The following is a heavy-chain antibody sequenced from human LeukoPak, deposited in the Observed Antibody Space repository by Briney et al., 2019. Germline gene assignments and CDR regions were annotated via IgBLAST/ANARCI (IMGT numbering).Heavy chain of an antibody. J-gene: IGHJ6*03. CDR1: GFTFSSYS. Sequence: TGGSLRLSCAASGFTFSSYSMNWVRQAPGKGLEWVSSISSSSSYIYYADSVKGRFTIPRDNAKNLLYLQMNSLRAEDTAVYYCARGQTAAAGYYYYYYMDVWGKGTTVTVSS. CDR3: ARGQTAAAGYYYYYYMDV. D-gene: IGHD6-13*01. CDR2: ISSSSSYI. V-gene: IGHV3-21*01.